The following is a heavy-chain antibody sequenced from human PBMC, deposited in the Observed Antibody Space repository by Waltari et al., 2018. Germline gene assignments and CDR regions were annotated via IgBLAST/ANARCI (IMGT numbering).Heavy chain of an antibody. J-gene: IGHJ4*02. V-gene: IGHV3-23*01. CDR3: AKVGLLWFGELSSYFDY. CDR2: ISGSGGST. CDR1: GFTFSSYA. D-gene: IGHD3-10*01. Sequence: EVQLLESGGGLVQPGGSLRLSCAASGFTFSSYAMSWVRQAPGKGLEWVSAISGSGGSTYYADSVKGRFTISRDNSKNTLYLQMNSLRAEDTAVYYCAKVGLLWFGELSSYFDYWGQGTLVTVSS.